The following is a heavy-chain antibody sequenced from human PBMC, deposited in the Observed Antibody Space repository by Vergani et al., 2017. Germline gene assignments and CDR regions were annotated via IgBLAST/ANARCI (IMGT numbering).Heavy chain of an antibody. CDR3: ARVGWIQLWSFLDY. CDR1: GFTSSSYW. J-gene: IGHJ4*02. D-gene: IGHD5-18*01. CDR2: IKQDGSEK. Sequence: EVQLLESGGGLVQPGGSLRLSCAASGFTSSSYWMSWVRQAPGKGLEWVANIKQDGSEKYYVDSVKGRFTISRDNAKNSLYLQMNSLRAEDTAVYYCARVGWIQLWSFLDYWGQGTLVTVSS. V-gene: IGHV3-7*03.